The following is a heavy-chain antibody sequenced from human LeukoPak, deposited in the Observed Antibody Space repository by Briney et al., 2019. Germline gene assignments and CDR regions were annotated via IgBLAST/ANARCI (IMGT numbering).Heavy chain of an antibody. CDR2: ISYDGSNK. Sequence: GRSLRLSCAASGFTFSSYAMHWVRQAPGKGLEWVAVISYDGSNKHYADSVKGRFTISRDNSKNTLYLQMNSLRAEDTAVYYCARDRYSYGYSDYWGQGTLVTVSS. J-gene: IGHJ4*02. V-gene: IGHV3-30*04. CDR1: GFTFSSYA. D-gene: IGHD5-18*01. CDR3: ARDRYSYGYSDY.